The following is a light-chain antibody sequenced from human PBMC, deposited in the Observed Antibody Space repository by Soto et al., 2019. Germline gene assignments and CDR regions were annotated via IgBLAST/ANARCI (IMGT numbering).Light chain of an antibody. Sequence: QSVLTQPPSVSXAPGQRVTISCTGSSSNIGAGHDVHWYQHLPGTAPKLLIYGNSNRPSGVPDRFSGSKSGTSASLAITGLQAEDEADYYCQSYDSSLSGSEVFGTGTKLTVL. V-gene: IGLV1-40*01. CDR2: GNS. CDR1: SSNIGAGHD. CDR3: QSYDSSLSGSEV. J-gene: IGLJ1*01.